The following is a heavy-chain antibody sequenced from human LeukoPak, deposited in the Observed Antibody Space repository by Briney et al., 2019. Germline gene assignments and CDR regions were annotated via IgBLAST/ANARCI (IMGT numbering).Heavy chain of an antibody. CDR3: ARDITMVRGVKGGMDV. D-gene: IGHD3-10*01. V-gene: IGHV3-21*01. Sequence: GGSLRLSCAASGFTFSSKTMNWVRQAPGKGLEWVSSISSSSSYIYYADSVKGRFTISRDNAKNSLYLQMNSLRAEDTAVYYCARDITMVRGVKGGMDVWGQGTTVTVSS. CDR2: ISSSSSYI. J-gene: IGHJ6*02. CDR1: GFTFSSKT.